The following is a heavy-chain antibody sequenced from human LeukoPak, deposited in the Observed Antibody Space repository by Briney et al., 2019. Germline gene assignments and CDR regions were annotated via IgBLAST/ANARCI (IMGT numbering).Heavy chain of an antibody. CDR1: GGSISSSSYY. V-gene: IGHV4-39*01. J-gene: IGHJ3*02. D-gene: IGHD5-24*01. Sequence: PSETLSLTCTVSGGSISSSSYYWGWIRQPPGKGLEWIGSIYYSGSTYYNPSLKSRVTVSVDTSKNQFSLKLTSVTAADTAAYYCAGYLLGRWSALDSWGQGTMVTVSS. CDR2: IYYSGST. CDR3: AGYLLGRWSALDS.